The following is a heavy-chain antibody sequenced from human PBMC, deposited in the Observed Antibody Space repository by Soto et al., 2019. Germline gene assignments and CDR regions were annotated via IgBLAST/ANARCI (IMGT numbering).Heavy chain of an antibody. CDR1: GYTFTNYA. J-gene: IGHJ4*02. D-gene: IGHD3-3*01. V-gene: IGHV1-3*01. CDR3: ARDVALYYDFWSGYYTVFDY. CDR2: INAGNGNT. Sequence: ASVKVSCKASGYTFTNYAVHWVRQAPGQRLEWMGWINAGNGNTRYSQKFQGRVTITRDTSTRTAYMELRSLRSDDTAVYYCARDVALYYDFWSGYYTVFDYWGQGTLVTVSS.